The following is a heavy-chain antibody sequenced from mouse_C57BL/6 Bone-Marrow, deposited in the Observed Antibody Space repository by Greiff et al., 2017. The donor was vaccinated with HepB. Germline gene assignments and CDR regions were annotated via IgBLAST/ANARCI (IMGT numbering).Heavy chain of an antibody. V-gene: IGHV1-74*01. J-gene: IGHJ3*01. Sequence: QVQLQQPGAELVKPGASVKVSCKASGYTFTSYWMHWVKQRPGQGLEWIGRIHPSDSYTNYNQKFKGKATLTVDNSSSTAYMQLSSLTSEDSAVYDGAIWWNYYGSSYVAGLAYWGQGTLVTGSA. CDR1: GYTFTSYW. D-gene: IGHD1-1*01. CDR2: IHPSDSYT. CDR3: AIWWNYYGSSYVAGLAY.